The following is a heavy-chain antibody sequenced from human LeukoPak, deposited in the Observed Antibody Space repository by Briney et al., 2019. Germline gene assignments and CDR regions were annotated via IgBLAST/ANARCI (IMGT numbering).Heavy chain of an antibody. CDR3: ARDRGAGSYYYYYYGMDV. D-gene: IGHD1-26*01. J-gene: IGHJ6*02. CDR1: GFTVSSNY. CDR2: IYSGGST. V-gene: IGHV3-66*01. Sequence: TGGSLRLSCAASGFTVSSNYMSWVRQAPGKGLEWVSVIYSGGSTYYADSVKGRFTISRDNSKNTLYLQMNSLRAEDTAVYYCARDRGAGSYYYYYYGMDVWGQGTTVTVSS.